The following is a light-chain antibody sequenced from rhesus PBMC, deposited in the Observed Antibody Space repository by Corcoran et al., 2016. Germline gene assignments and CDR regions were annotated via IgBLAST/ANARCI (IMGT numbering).Light chain of an antibody. CDR3: SSYAGNNIFYV. CDR2: EVS. J-gene: IGLJ1*01. Sequence: QAALAQPRSVSGSPGQSGTISCTGTSSDIVYYNYVSWYQQHPGTAPKLMISEVSKRPSGVSARFSGSKSGNTASLTISGLQAEDEADYYCSSYAGNNIFYVFGAGTRLTVL. V-gene: IGLV2-32*02. CDR1: SSDIVYYNY.